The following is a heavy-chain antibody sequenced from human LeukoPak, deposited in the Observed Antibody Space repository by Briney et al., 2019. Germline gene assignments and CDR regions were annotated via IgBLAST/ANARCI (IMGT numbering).Heavy chain of an antibody. CDR1: GLTLSNYW. CDR3: ARGAPGGNYLDY. J-gene: IGHJ4*02. D-gene: IGHD1-26*01. CDR2: IMSKKDGESE. Sequence: GGSLRLSCAASGLTLSNYWMTWVRQAPGKGLEWVGRIMSKKDGESEHYGEPVKGRFTIARDDSKNTLYLQMSSLKTEDTAVYYCARGAPGGNYLDYWGQGTLVTVSS. V-gene: IGHV3-15*01.